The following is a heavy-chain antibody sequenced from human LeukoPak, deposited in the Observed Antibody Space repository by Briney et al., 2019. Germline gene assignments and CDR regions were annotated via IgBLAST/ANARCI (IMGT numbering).Heavy chain of an antibody. J-gene: IGHJ4*02. V-gene: IGHV1-8*01. CDR3: ARGYSGYSAFDY. Sequence: GASVKVSRKASVYTFTSYDINWVRQATGQGLEWMGWMNPNSGNTGYAQKFQGRVTMTRNTSISTAYMELSSLRSEDTAVYYCARGYSGYSAFDYWGQGTLVTVSS. CDR2: MNPNSGNT. D-gene: IGHD5-12*01. CDR1: VYTFTSYD.